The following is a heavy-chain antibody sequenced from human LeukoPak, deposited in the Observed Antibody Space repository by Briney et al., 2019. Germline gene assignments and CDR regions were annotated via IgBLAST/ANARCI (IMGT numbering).Heavy chain of an antibody. D-gene: IGHD5-24*01. CDR1: GFTFSSYS. J-gene: IGHJ4*02. Sequence: GGSLRLSCAASGFTFSSYSMNWVRQAPGKGLEWVSSISSSSSYIYYADSVKGRFTISRDNAKNSLYLQMNSLRAEDTAVYYCAREGRGGLQFDYWGQGTLVTVSS. V-gene: IGHV3-21*01. CDR3: AREGRGGLQFDY. CDR2: ISSSSSYI.